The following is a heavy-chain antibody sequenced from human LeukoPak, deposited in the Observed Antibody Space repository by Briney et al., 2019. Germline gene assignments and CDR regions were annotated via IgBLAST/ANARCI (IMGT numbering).Heavy chain of an antibody. CDR3: ARDPSGDSSGYPFDY. CDR2: INPATGVT. J-gene: IGHJ4*02. D-gene: IGHD3-22*01. CDR1: GYTFSGYY. V-gene: IGHV1-2*02. Sequence: ASVKVSCKGSGYTFSGYYMQRVRQAPGQGLEWMGWINPATGVTTYAQKFQGRVSMTRDTSISTAYMELTRLTSDDTAVYYCARDPSGDSSGYPFDYWGQGTLVTVSS.